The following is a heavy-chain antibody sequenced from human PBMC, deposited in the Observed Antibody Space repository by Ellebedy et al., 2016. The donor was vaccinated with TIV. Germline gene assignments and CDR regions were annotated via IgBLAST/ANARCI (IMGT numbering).Heavy chain of an antibody. CDR3: ATDYLLPNNRGSWS. D-gene: IGHD6-13*01. J-gene: IGHJ4*02. CDR2: ISAYNGNT. V-gene: IGHV1-18*01. CDR1: GYTFTSYG. Sequence: ASVKVSXXASGYTFTSYGISWVRQAPGQGLEWMGWISAYNGNTIYAQKFQGRVTMTEDTSTDTAYMELSSLRSEDTAVYYCATDYLLPNNRGSWSWGQGTLVTVSS.